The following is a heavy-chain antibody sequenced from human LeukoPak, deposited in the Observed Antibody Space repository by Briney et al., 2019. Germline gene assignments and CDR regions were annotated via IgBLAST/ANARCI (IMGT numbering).Heavy chain of an antibody. J-gene: IGHJ1*01. CDR3: AKSYDSSGYYYEQYFQH. V-gene: IGHV3-30*02. D-gene: IGHD3-22*01. CDR2: IRYDGSNK. CDR1: GFTFSNYD. Sequence: GGSLRLSCAASGFTFSNYDMHWVRQAPGKGLEWVAFIRYDGSNKNYADSVEGRFTISRDNSKNTLYLQMNSLRVDDTAVYYCAKSYDSSGYYYEQYFQHWGQGTLVTVSS.